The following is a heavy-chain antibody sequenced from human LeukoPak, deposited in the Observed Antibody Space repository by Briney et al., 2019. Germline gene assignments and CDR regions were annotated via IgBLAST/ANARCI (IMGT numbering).Heavy chain of an antibody. J-gene: IGHJ5*02. V-gene: IGHV3-23*01. D-gene: IGHD3-10*01. CDR3: AKEGGFGSNWFDP. CDR1: GFTFYNFV. CDR2: ISINGGRA. Sequence: PGGSLRLSCAASGFTFYNFVMSWVRQAPGKGLEWVSLISINGGRANYADSVKGRFTISRDNLKSTVYLQMNSLRAEDTAVYYCAKEGGFGSNWFDPWGQGTLVTVSS.